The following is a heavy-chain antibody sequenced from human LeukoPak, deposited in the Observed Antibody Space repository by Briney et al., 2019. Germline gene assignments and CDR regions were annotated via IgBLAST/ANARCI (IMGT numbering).Heavy chain of an antibody. Sequence: PGGSLRLSCAASGFTFSSYGMHWVRQAPGKGLEWVAFIRYDGSNKYYADSVKGRFTISRDNSKNTLYLQMNSLRVEDTAVYYCAREHATAHATVDYWGQGTLVTVSS. J-gene: IGHJ4*02. CDR2: IRYDGSNK. V-gene: IGHV3-30*02. D-gene: IGHD4-17*01. CDR3: AREHATAHATVDY. CDR1: GFTFSSYG.